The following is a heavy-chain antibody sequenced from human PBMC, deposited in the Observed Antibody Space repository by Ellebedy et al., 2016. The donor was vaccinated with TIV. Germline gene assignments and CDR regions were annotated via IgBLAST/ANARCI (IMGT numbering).Heavy chain of an antibody. D-gene: IGHD2-15*01. CDR3: ARGWSTPDS. V-gene: IGHV3-21*06. J-gene: IGHJ4*02. Sequence: PGGSLRLSCAASGFTVSSNYMNWVRQSPGKGLEWVSSIRSTGSDKYYAESVKGRFTISRDNAQNTLFLQMNSRRVEDTAVYYCARGWSTPDSWGQGTLVTVSS. CDR1: GFTVSSNY. CDR2: IRSTGSDK.